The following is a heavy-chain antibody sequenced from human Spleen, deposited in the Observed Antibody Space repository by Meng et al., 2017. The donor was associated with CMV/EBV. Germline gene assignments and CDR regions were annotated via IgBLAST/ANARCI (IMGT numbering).Heavy chain of an antibody. Sequence: KVSCKGSGYSFSNYWIGWVRQMPGKGLEWMGIIHPGDSHTRYSPSFQGQVTISADKSISTAYLQWSSLKASDTAMYYCARPTSRGGFDYWGQGTLVTVSS. D-gene: IGHD2-2*01. CDR3: ARPTSRGGFDY. J-gene: IGHJ4*02. CDR2: IHPGDSHT. V-gene: IGHV5-51*01. CDR1: GYSFSNYW.